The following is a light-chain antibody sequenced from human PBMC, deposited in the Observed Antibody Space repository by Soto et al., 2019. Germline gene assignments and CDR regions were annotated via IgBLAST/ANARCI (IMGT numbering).Light chain of an antibody. CDR2: DVS. Sequence: QSVLTQPASVSGSPGQSIAISCTGVRTDVADGYDYVSWYQQHPGQAPQLIIYDVSNRPSGVSDRFSGSKSGNTASLTISGLQAEDEAEDYCTSYTYSISFYVVGPGTKDTV. CDR1: RTDVADGYDY. V-gene: IGLV2-14*03. J-gene: IGLJ1*01. CDR3: TSYTYSISFYV.